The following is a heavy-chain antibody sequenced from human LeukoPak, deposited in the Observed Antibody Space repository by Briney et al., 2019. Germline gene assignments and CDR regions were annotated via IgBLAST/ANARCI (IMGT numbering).Heavy chain of an antibody. CDR1: GARVTSNSSC. J-gene: IGHJ4*02. CDR2: KYYRSKWYN. D-gene: IGHD6-13*01. CDR3: ARTTRDSSSWYFDY. Sequence: PSQTISPTWSIAGARVTSNSSCWDWLRQNRSRGLEGLGRKYYRSKWYNDYAVSVKSRITINPDTSKNQFSLQLNSVTPEDTAVYYCARTTRDSSSWYFDYWGQGTLVTVSS. V-gene: IGHV6-1*01.